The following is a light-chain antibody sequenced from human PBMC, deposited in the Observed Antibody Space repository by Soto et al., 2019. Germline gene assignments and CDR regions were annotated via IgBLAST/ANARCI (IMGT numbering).Light chain of an antibody. Sequence: QSVLTQPRSVSGSPGQSVTTSCTGTSSDVGTYTYVSWYQQHPGKAPKLIIYDVIKRPSGVPDRFSGSKSGNTASLTISGLQAEDEADYYCCSYAGSYTHVFGTGTKVTV. V-gene: IGLV2-11*01. CDR2: DVI. CDR3: CSYAGSYTHV. J-gene: IGLJ1*01. CDR1: SSDVGTYTY.